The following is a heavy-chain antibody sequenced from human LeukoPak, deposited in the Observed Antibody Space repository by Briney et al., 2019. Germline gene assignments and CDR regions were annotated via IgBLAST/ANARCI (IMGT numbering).Heavy chain of an antibody. CDR1: GGAFTIHG. J-gene: IGHJ4*02. D-gene: IGHD3-10*01. CDR2: IIPSIEIA. CDR3: ARDQNYYGSGKYLGYVDS. Sequence: GASVNVSCKAYGGAFTIHGISWVRQAPGQGLEWMGRIIPSIEIANYAQRFQGRVTITADRSTTTAYMELTSLTPEDTAVYYCARDQNYYGSGKYLGYVDSWGQGTLVTASS. V-gene: IGHV1-69*04.